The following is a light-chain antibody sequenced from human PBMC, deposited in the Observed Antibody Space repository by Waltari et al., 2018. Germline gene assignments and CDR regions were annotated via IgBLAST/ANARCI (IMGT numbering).Light chain of an antibody. CDR1: QSVKNN. J-gene: IGKJ4*01. V-gene: IGKV1-5*03. CDR2: KAS. Sequence: TYRASQSVKNNLAWYQQKPGKAPKVLIHKASRLESGVPSRFSGSGFGTDFILSISSLQPDDFATYYCQEYDSLPVTFGGGTRVEIK. CDR3: QEYDSLPVT.